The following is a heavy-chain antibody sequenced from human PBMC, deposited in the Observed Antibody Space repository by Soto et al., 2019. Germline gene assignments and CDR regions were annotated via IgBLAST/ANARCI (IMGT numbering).Heavy chain of an antibody. CDR2: INAGNGNT. CDR1: GYTFTSYA. CDR3: ARALGRYDEVRDYYYYYGMDV. D-gene: IGHD3-10*01. Sequence: QVQLVQSGAEVKKPGASVKVSCKASGYTFTSYAMHWVRQAPGQRLEWMGWINAGNGNTKYSQKFQGRVTITRDTSARTAYMELSRLRSEDTAVYYCARALGRYDEVRDYYYYYGMDVWGQGTTVTVSS. V-gene: IGHV1-3*01. J-gene: IGHJ6*02.